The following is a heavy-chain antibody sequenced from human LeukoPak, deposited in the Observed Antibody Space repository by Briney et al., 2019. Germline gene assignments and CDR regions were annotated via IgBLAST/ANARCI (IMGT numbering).Heavy chain of an antibody. V-gene: IGHV1-18*01. CDR3: ARVHHYFDIAFDY. D-gene: IGHD3-22*01. Sequence: ASVNVSCKASGYTLTNYGVSWVRQAPGQGLEGMGWNSSYNDDTDYAQKFQGRVTMTRDMSTSTVYMELISLRSEDTAVYYCARVHHYFDIAFDYWGQGTLVTVSS. J-gene: IGHJ4*02. CDR2: NSSYNDDT. CDR1: GYTLTNYG.